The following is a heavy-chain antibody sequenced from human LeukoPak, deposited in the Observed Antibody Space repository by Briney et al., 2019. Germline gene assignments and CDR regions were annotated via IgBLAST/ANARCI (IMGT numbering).Heavy chain of an antibody. D-gene: IGHD2-15*01. CDR2: ISSSSSYI. Sequence: GGSLRLSCAASGFTFSSYAMSWVRQAPGKGLEWVSSISSSSSYIYYADSVKGRFTISRDNAKNSLYLQMNSLRAEDTAVYYCARETLVVVAATTRYNWFDPWGQGTLVTVSS. V-gene: IGHV3-21*01. CDR1: GFTFSSYA. J-gene: IGHJ5*02. CDR3: ARETLVVVAATTRYNWFDP.